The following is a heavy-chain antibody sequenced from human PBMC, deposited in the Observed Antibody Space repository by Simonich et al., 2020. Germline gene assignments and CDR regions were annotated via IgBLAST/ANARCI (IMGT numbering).Heavy chain of an antibody. CDR1: GGSFRGYY. CDR2: INHSGST. CDR3: ARGLIGGSYYY. J-gene: IGHJ4*02. Sequence: QVQLQQWGAGLLKPSETLSLTCAVYGGSFRGYYWSWIPQPPGKGLEWIGEINHSGSTNYNPSLKSRVTISVDTSKNQFSLKLSSVTAADTAVYYCARGLIGGSYYYWGQGTLVTVYS. D-gene: IGHD1-26*01. V-gene: IGHV4-34*01.